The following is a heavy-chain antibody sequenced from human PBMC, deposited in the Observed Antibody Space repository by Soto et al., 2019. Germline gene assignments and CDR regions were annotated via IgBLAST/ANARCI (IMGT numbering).Heavy chain of an antibody. CDR3: AMIVQKDGSLLSNYYYGMDV. D-gene: IGHD3-22*01. CDR2: IDYSGIT. CDR1: GSSVRGVYYY. J-gene: IGHJ6*02. Sequence: SETLSLTCSLSGSSVRGVYYYCSWIRQPPGKGLEWSGYIDYSGITHYNPSLEILVTMSIETTKKPFSLKLSSVTAADTAVYYCAMIVQKDGSLLSNYYYGMDVWGQGTTVTVCS. V-gene: IGHV4-61*01.